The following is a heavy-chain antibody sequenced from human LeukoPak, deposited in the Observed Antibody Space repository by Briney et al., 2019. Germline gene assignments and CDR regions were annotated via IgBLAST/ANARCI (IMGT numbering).Heavy chain of an antibody. J-gene: IGHJ4*02. V-gene: IGHV4-38-2*02. CDR2: IYHSGSA. CDR1: GYSISSDYY. D-gene: IGHD3-10*01. Sequence: SETLSLTCTVSGYSISSDYYWGWIRQPPGKGLEWMGGIYHSGSAYYNPSLKSRVTISVDTSKTQCSLKLSPVTAADTAIYYCARRGYYGWGSVYWGQGTLVTVSS. CDR3: ARRGYYGWGSVY.